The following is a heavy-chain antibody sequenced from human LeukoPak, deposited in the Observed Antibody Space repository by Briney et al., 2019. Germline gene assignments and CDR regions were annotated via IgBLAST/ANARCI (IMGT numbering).Heavy chain of an antibody. V-gene: IGHV3-66*01. CDR3: ALGLVTDY. CDR1: GCTVSSNF. J-gene: IGHJ4*02. Sequence: GGSLRLSCAASGCTVSSNFMSWVRQAPGKGLEWVSVIYSGGSTYYADSVKGRFTISRDNSKNTLYLQMNSLRVEDTAVYYCALGLVTDYWGQGTLVTVSS. CDR2: IYSGGST. D-gene: IGHD3-9*01.